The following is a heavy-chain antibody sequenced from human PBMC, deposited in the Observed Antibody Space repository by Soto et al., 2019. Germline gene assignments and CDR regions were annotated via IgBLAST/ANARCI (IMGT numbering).Heavy chain of an antibody. CDR3: ARGGVGATSFVDYYYGMDV. V-gene: IGHV1-69*01. J-gene: IGHJ6*02. CDR1: GGTFSSYA. Sequence: QVQLVQSGAEVKKPGSSVKVSCKASGGTFSSYAISWVRQAPGQGLEWMGGIIPIFGTANYAQKFQGRVTITADESTSTAYMELSSLRSEDTAVYYCARGGVGATSFVDYYYGMDVWGQGTTVTVSS. D-gene: IGHD1-26*01. CDR2: IIPIFGTA.